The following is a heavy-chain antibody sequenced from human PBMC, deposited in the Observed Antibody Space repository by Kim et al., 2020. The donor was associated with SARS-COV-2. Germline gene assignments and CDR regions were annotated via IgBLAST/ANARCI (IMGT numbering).Heavy chain of an antibody. V-gene: IGHV3-23*01. Sequence: ADSVKGRFTISRDNSKNTLYLQMKSLRCDDTALYYCEKWQYSYGSDAFDIWGQGTLVSVSS. J-gene: IGHJ3*02. CDR3: EKWQYSYGSDAFDI. D-gene: IGHD5-18*01.